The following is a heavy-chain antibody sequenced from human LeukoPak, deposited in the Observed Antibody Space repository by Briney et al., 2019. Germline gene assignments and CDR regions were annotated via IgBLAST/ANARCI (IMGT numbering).Heavy chain of an antibody. CDR3: ARDTMVRGVNPPYHFDY. CDR1: GFTLITYS. CDR2: ISSSSSTI. J-gene: IGHJ4*02. V-gene: IGHV3-48*02. Sequence: GGSLTLSFAASGFTLITYSRNWVRQAPGKGLEWVSYISSSSSTIYYADSVKGRFTISRDNAKNSLYMQMNTLRDEDTAVYYCARDTMVRGVNPPYHFDYWGQGTLVTVSS. D-gene: IGHD3-10*01.